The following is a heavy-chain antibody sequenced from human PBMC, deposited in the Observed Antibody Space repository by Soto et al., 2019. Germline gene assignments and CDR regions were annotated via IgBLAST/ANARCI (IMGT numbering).Heavy chain of an antibody. CDR2: ISAYNGNT. Sequence: QVQLVQSGAEVKKPGASVKVSCKTSGYTFTSYGITWVRQAPGQGLEWMGWISAYNGNTNYAQKLQGRVTMTTDTSTSTADMERMCLRSADTAVYYCARRYYYDSSGDSSFGSWGQGTLVTVSS. CDR3: ARRYYYDSSGDSSFGS. CDR1: GYTFTSYG. D-gene: IGHD3-22*01. V-gene: IGHV1-18*01. J-gene: IGHJ4*02.